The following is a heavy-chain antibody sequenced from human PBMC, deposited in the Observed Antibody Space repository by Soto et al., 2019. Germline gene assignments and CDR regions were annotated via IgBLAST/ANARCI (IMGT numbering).Heavy chain of an antibody. CDR2: IKQDGSEK. Sequence: GGSLRLSCAASGFTFSSYWMSWVRQAPGKGLEWVANIKQDGSEKYYVDSVKGRFTISRDNAKNSLYLQMNSLRAEDTAVYYCARAPADSSGWYGGYYYYGMDVWGQGTTVTVSS. CDR3: ARAPADSSGWYGGYYYYGMDV. J-gene: IGHJ6*02. CDR1: GFTFSSYW. V-gene: IGHV3-7*05. D-gene: IGHD6-19*01.